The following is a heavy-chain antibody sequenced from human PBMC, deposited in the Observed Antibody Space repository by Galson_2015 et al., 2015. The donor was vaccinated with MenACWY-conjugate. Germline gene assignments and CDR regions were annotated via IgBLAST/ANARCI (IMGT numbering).Heavy chain of an antibody. D-gene: IGHD3-3*01. Sequence: SETLSLTCTVSGGSISSSSYYWGWIRQPPGKGLEWIGSIYYSGSTYYNPSLKSRVTISVDTSKNQFSLKLSSVTAADTAVYYCARVYGFWSGYYTPDYWGQGTLVTVSS. CDR1: GGSISSSSYY. CDR2: IYYSGST. CDR3: ARVYGFWSGYYTPDY. V-gene: IGHV4-39*01. J-gene: IGHJ4*02.